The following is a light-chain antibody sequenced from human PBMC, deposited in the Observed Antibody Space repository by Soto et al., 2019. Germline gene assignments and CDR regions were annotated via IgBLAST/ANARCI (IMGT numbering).Light chain of an antibody. J-gene: IGKJ1*01. CDR2: GES. Sequence: DIQMTQSPSSLSASLGDRVTITCRASQGINNYLAWYQQRPGKVPKLLISGESSLHSGVPSRFNRSVSGTDFTLTISSLQPEDGATYYCQKYNSAHWTFGQGSKLEIK. CDR1: QGINNY. V-gene: IGKV1-27*01. CDR3: QKYNSAHWT.